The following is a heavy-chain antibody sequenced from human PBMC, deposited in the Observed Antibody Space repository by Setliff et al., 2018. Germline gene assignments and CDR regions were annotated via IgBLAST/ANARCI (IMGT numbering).Heavy chain of an antibody. V-gene: IGHV1-18*01. CDR2: ISVYNGKT. Sequence: ASVKVSCKTPGKTDDSYHIHWVRQAPGQGLEWVGWISVYNGKTYFAQKFQDRITLTTDTSTNTGYLELRDLRSDDTAVYYCLRLVRYCTKIACQATSGDEVWGLGTLVTVSS. J-gene: IGHJ4*02. D-gene: IGHD2-8*01. CDR1: GKTDDSYH. CDR3: LRLVRYCTKIACQATSGDEV.